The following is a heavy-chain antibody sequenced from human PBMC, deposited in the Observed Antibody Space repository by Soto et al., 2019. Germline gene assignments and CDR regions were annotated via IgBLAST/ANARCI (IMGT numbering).Heavy chain of an antibody. V-gene: IGHV1-2*04. CDR2: INPNSGGT. CDR3: ARGPESSGWYRAYYYYGMDV. Sequence: QVQLVQSGAEVKKPGASVKVSCKASGYTFTGYYMHWVRQAPGQGLEWMGWINPNSGGTNYAQKFQGWVNMTRDTSSSRAYMELSRLRSDDTAVYYCARGPESSGWYRAYYYYGMDVWGQGTTVTVSS. D-gene: IGHD6-19*01. CDR1: GYTFTGYY. J-gene: IGHJ6*02.